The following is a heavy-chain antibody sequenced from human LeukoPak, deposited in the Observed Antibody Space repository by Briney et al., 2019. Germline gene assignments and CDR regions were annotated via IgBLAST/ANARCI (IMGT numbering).Heavy chain of an antibody. D-gene: IGHD2-2*01. CDR3: ATGERLVPAAMWFDY. V-gene: IGHV1-2*02. Sequence: ASVKVSCKASGYTFTDYYMHWVRQAPGQGLEWMGWINPKSGGRSYAQRFQGRITMTRDTSISTAYMELSRLRSDDTAVYYCATGERLVPAAMWFDYWGQGTLVTVSS. CDR1: GYTFTDYY. CDR2: INPKSGGR. J-gene: IGHJ4*02.